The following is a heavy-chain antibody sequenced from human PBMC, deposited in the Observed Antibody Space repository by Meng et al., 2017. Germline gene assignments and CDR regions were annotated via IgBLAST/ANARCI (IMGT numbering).Heavy chain of an antibody. J-gene: IGHJ6*02. D-gene: IGHD5-18*01. CDR2: ISAYNGNT. CDR1: GYTFTSYG. Sequence: ASVKVSCKASGYTFTSYGISWVRQAPGQGLEWMGWISAYNGNTNNAQKFQGRVTMTTDTSTSTAYMELRSLRSDDTAVYYCARARNVDTAMCYYYYGMDAWGQGTTVTVSS. CDR3: ARARNVDTAMCYYYYGMDA. V-gene: IGHV1-18*01.